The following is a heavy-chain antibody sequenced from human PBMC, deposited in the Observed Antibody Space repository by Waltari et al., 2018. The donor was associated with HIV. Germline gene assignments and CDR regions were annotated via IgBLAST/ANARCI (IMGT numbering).Heavy chain of an antibody. CDR2: IYYSGST. D-gene: IGHD6-6*01. CDR3: ARGASIGGWVRNDY. V-gene: IGHV4-39*07. CDR1: GGSISSSGYY. J-gene: IGHJ4*02. Sequence: QLQLQESGPGLVKPAETLSLTCTVSGGSISSSGYYWCWIRQPPGKGLEWIGTIYYSGSTYYNPSLKSRVTISADTSKNQFSRKLSSVTAADTAVYYCARGASIGGWVRNDYWGQGTLVTVSS.